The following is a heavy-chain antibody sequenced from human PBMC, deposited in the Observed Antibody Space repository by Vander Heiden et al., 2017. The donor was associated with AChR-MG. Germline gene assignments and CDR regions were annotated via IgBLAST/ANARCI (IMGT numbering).Heavy chain of an antibody. CDR1: GGSISSGSYF. J-gene: IGHJ3*02. CDR2: IYHTGTT. CDR3: ARGYCSSVTCYKDAFDI. Sequence: QVQLQESGPGLVNPSQTLSLTCTVSGGSISSGSYFWTWIRQLPGKGLEWIGYIYHTGTTYYNPSLESRVAISVDTSKNQFSLNLRSMTAADTAVYYCARGYCSSVTCYKDAFDIWGQGTMVTVSS. V-gene: IGHV4-31*03. D-gene: IGHD2-2*02.